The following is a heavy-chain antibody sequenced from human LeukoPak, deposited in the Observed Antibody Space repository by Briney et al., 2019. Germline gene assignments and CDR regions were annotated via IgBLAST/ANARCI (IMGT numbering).Heavy chain of an antibody. V-gene: IGHV1-46*01. J-gene: IGHJ4*02. CDR3: ARDIDSGSYGGFDY. CDR2: INPSGGST. D-gene: IGHD1-26*01. Sequence: ASVKVSCKAFGYTFTDYYMHWVRQAPGQGLEWMGVINPSGGSTIYVQNFQGRVTMTRDTSTSTVYMELSSLRSEDTAVYYCARDIDSGSYGGFDYWGQGTLVTVSS. CDR1: GYTFTDYY.